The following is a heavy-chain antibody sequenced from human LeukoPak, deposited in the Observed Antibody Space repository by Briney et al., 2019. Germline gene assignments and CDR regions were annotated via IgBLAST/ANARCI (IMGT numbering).Heavy chain of an antibody. CDR1: GGSISSYY. CDR2: IYYSGST. Sequence: PSETLSLTCTVSGGSISSYYWSWIRQPPGKGLEWIGYIYYSGSTNYNPSLKSRVTMSVDTSKNQFSLKLSSVTAADTAVYYCARDRYYYDTSGYYFDYWGQGTLVTVSS. D-gene: IGHD3-22*01. V-gene: IGHV4-59*12. CDR3: ARDRYYYDTSGYYFDY. J-gene: IGHJ4*02.